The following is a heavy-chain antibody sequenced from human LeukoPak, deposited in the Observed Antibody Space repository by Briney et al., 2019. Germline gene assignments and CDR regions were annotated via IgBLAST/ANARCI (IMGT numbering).Heavy chain of an antibody. D-gene: IGHD3-10*01. CDR2: INPNSGGT. CDR3: ARTGPWYYYGSGSFNWFDP. J-gene: IGHJ5*02. CDR1: GYTFTGYY. V-gene: IGHV1-2*02. Sequence: GASVKVSCKASGYTFTGYYMHWVRQAPGQGLEWMGWINPNSGGTNYAQKFQGRVTMTRDTSISTAYMELSRLRSDDTAVYYCARTGPWYYYGSGSFNWFDPWGQGTLVTVSS.